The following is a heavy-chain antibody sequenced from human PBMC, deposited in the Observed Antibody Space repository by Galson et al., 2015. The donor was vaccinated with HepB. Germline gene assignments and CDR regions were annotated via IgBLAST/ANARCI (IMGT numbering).Heavy chain of an antibody. CDR1: GFTFSSYG. J-gene: IGHJ6*02. V-gene: IGHV3-33*01. Sequence: SLRLSCAASGFTFSSYGMHWVRQAPGKGLEWVAVIWYDGSNKYYADSVKGRFSISRDNSKNTLYLQMNSLRAEDTAVYYCARDYGARGSEILAQIPHYYFYGMDVWGQGTTVTVSS. CDR3: ARDYGARGSEILAQIPHYYFYGMDV. D-gene: IGHD4/OR15-4a*01. CDR2: IWYDGSNK.